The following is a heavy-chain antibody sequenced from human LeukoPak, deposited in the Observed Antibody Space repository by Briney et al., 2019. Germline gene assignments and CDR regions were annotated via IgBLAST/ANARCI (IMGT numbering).Heavy chain of an antibody. CDR2: IYPGDSDT. CDR1: GYSFTSYW. J-gene: IGHJ3*02. D-gene: IGHD3-10*01. CDR3: ARHGSGSYYRNSFDI. V-gene: IGHV5-51*01. Sequence: GESLKISCKGSGYSFTSYWVGWVRQMPGKGLEWMGIIYPGDSDTRYSPSFQGQVTVSADKSISTAYLQWSSLKASDTAMYYCARHGSGSYYRNSFDIWGRGTMVTVSS.